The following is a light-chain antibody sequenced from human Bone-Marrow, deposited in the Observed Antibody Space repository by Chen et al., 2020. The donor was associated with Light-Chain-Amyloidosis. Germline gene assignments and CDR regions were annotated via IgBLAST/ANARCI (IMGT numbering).Light chain of an antibody. CDR3: QSADGRGTYEVI. Sequence: SYELTQPPSVSVSPGQTARITCSGDDLPRKYAYWYQQKPGQAPVLVIHRDTERPAGISERFSGSSSGATATLTISGVRAEDEADCHCQSADGRGTYEVIFGGGTKLTVL. CDR2: RDT. J-gene: IGLJ2*01. CDR1: DLPRKY. V-gene: IGLV3-25*03.